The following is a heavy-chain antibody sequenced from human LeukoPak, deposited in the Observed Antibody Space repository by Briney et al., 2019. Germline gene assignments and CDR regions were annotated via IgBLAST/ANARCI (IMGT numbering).Heavy chain of an antibody. CDR2: ISSDGGNT. CDR3: ARPDGDYGWFDP. V-gene: IGHV3-23*01. Sequence: PGGSLRLSCATSAFTFSSSAMSWVRQAPGKGLEWVSAISSDGGNTYYADSVKGRFTISRDNSKNTLYLQMNSLRAEDTAVYYCARPDGDYGWFDPWGQGTLVTVSS. D-gene: IGHD4-17*01. J-gene: IGHJ5*02. CDR1: AFTFSSSA.